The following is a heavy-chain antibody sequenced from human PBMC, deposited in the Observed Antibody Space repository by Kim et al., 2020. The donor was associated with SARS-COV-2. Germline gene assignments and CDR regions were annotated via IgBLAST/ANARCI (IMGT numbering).Heavy chain of an antibody. Sequence: SETLSLTCTVSGGSISSGGYYWSWIRQHPGKGLEWIGYIYYSGSTYYNPSLKSRVTISVDTSKNQFSLKLSSVTAADTAVYYCARSPYCSGGSCYSEWYFDLWGRGTLVTVSS. CDR1: GGSISSGGYY. CDR3: ARSPYCSGGSCYSEWYFDL. CDR2: IYYSGST. D-gene: IGHD2-15*01. J-gene: IGHJ2*01. V-gene: IGHV4-31*03.